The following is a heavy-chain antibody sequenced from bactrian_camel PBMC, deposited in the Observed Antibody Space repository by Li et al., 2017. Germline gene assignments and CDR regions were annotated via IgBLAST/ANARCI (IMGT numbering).Heavy chain of an antibody. CDR1: GYTYNRYC. CDR3: AAHDSCYLMWNQYGH. V-gene: IGHV3S67*01. J-gene: IGHJ4*01. D-gene: IGHD2*01. Sequence: VQLVESGGGSVQAGGSLRLSCAASGYTYNRYCMGWFRQAAGKQREWVSSISTDGSTSYADSVKGRFTISRDNAKKTLYLQLNDLKTEDTAKYYCAAHDSCYLMWNQYGHWGQGTQVTVS. CDR2: ISTDGST.